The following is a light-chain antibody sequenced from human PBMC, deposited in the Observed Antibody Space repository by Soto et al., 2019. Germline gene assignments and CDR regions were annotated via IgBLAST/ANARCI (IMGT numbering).Light chain of an antibody. Sequence: EIVLMQSPGTLSLSPGEGATLSCRASQSVNSNYLAWYQQKPGQAPTVLIFDTSRRATGVPDRFSGSGSGTDFTLTISRLEPDDFAVYYCQQSYRPPYPFGQGTKVDIK. CDR3: QQSYRPPYP. CDR2: DTS. V-gene: IGKV3D-20*02. CDR1: QSVNSNY. J-gene: IGKJ2*01.